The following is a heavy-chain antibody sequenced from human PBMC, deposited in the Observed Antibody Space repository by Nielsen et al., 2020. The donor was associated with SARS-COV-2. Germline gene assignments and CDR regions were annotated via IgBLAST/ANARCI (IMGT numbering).Heavy chain of an antibody. J-gene: IGHJ5*02. D-gene: IGHD2-2*02. CDR1: GGSISSSSYY. V-gene: IGHV4-39*07. CDR3: ARDPIYNWFDP. CDR2: IYYSGST. Sequence: SETLSLTCTVSGGSISSSSYYWGWIRQPPGKGLEWIGSIYYSGSTYYNPSLKSRVTISVDTSKNQFSLKLSSVTAADTAVYYCARDPIYNWFDPWGQGTLVTVSS.